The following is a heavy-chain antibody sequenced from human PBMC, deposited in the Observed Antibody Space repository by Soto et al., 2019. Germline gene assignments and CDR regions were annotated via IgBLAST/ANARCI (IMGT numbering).Heavy chain of an antibody. CDR2: IYWDNDK. CDR1: GFSLTTTGAG. D-gene: IGHD6-19*01. V-gene: IGHV2-5*02. Sequence: SGPTLVNPTQTLTLTCTFSGFSLTTTGAGVGWIRQPPGKALEWLALIYWDNDKRSSPSLKSRLTITKDTSKNQVFLTMTNMDPVDTATYYCSYRHWLDRGRGWFEPWGPGTLVTVSS. CDR3: SYRHWLDRGRGWFEP. J-gene: IGHJ5*02.